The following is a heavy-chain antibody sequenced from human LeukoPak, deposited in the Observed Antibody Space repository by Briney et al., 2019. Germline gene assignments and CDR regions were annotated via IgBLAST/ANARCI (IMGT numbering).Heavy chain of an antibody. CDR1: GGSISSGDYY. CDR3: ARVVRGGYSYGIHDY. Sequence: PSQTLSLTCTVSGGSISSGDYYWSWIRQPPGKGLEWIGYIYYSGSTYHNPSLKSRVTISVDTSKNQFSLKLSSVTAADTAVYYCARVVRGGYSYGIHDYWGQGTLVTVSS. V-gene: IGHV4-30-4*01. J-gene: IGHJ4*02. D-gene: IGHD5-18*01. CDR2: IYYSGST.